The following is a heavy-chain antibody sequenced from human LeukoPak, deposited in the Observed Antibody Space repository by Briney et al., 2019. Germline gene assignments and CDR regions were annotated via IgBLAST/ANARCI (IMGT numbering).Heavy chain of an antibody. V-gene: IGHV4-34*01. Sequence: SETLSLTCAVYGGSFSGYYWSWIRQPPGKGLEWIGEINHSGSTNYNPSLKSRVTISVDTSKNQFSLKLSSVTAADTAVYYCARRLPSYYYDSSGYYRPYFDYWGQRTLVTVSS. D-gene: IGHD3-22*01. CDR1: GGSFSGYY. CDR2: INHSGST. CDR3: ARRLPSYYYDSSGYYRPYFDY. J-gene: IGHJ4*02.